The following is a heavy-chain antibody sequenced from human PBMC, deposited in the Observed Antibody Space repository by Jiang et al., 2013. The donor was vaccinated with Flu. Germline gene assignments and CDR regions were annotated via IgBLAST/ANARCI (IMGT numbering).Heavy chain of an antibody. Sequence: VQLLESGGGVVQPGRSLRLSCAASGFTFSTYGMHWVRQAPGKGLEWVALIWFDGSKKYDADSVKGRFTISRDNSKNTLYLQMNSLRAEDTAMYYCARDIRKGYYFDYWGQGTLVTVSS. V-gene: IGHV3-33*01. CDR1: GFTFSTYG. CDR3: ARDIRKGYYFDY. J-gene: IGHJ4*02. CDR2: IWFDGSKK. D-gene: IGHD1-14*01.